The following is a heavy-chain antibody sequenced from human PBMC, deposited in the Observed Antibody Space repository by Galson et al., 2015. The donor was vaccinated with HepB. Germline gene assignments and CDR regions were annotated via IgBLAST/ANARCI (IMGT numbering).Heavy chain of an antibody. CDR3: ARGRGPRTARKTGNWYFDL. CDR2: IYYSGST. V-gene: IGHV4-30-4*01. D-gene: IGHD1-14*01. J-gene: IGHJ2*01. CDR1: GGSISSGDYY. Sequence: TLSLTCTVSGGSISSGDYYWSWIRQPPGKGLEWIGYIYYSGSTYYNPSLKSRVTISVDTSKNQFSLKLSSVTAADTAVYYCARGRGPRTARKTGNWYFDLWGRGTLVTVSS.